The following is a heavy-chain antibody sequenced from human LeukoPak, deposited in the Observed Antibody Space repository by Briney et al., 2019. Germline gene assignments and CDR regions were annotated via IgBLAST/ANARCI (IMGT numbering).Heavy chain of an antibody. CDR2: IYYSGST. V-gene: IGHV4-59*01. J-gene: IGHJ2*01. D-gene: IGHD4-23*01. Sequence: PSETLSLTCTVSGGSISSYYWSWIRQPPGKGLEWIGDIYYSGSTNYNPSLKSRVTISVDTSKNQFSLKLSSVTAADTAVYYCARVGGALVWFFDLWGRGTLVTVSS. CDR1: GGSISSYY. CDR3: ARVGGALVWFFDL.